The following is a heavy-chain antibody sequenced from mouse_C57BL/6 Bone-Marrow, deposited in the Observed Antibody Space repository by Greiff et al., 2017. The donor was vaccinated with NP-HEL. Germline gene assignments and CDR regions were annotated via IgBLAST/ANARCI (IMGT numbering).Heavy chain of an antibody. Sequence: EVQLQQSGPELVKPGASVKISCKASGYTFTDYYMNWVKQSHGKSLEWIGDINPNNGGTSYNQKFKGKATLTVDKSSSTAYMELRSLTSEDSAVYYCASPYGSSSYDFDYWGQGTTLTVSS. CDR3: ASPYGSSSYDFDY. CDR1: GYTFTDYY. J-gene: IGHJ2*01. D-gene: IGHD1-1*01. CDR2: INPNNGGT. V-gene: IGHV1-26*01.